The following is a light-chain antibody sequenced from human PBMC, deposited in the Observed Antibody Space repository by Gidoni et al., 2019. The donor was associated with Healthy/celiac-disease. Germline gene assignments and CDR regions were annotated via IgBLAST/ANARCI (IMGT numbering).Light chain of an antibody. CDR3: QQRSI. J-gene: IGKJ4*01. V-gene: IGKV3-11*01. CDR1: QRVSSY. Sequence: EIVLTQSPATLSLSPGERATLSCSASQRVSSYLAWYQQKPGQALRLLIYDASNRATGIPARFSGSGFGTDFTLTISSLEPEDFAVYYCQQRSIFXGXTKVXIK. CDR2: DAS.